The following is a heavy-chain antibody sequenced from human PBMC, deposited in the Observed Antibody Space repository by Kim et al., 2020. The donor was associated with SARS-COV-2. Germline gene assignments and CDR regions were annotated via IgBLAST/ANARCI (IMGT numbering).Heavy chain of an antibody. CDR3: AKDRADIVTTEGVFDY. D-gene: IGHD5-12*01. J-gene: IGHJ4*01. Sequence: GGSLRLSCAASGFTFSSYGMHWVRQAPGKGLEWVAVISYDGSNKYYADSVKGRFTISRDNSKNTLYLQMNSLRAEDTAVYYCAKDRADIVTTEGVFDYWG. CDR2: ISYDGSNK. V-gene: IGHV3-30*18. CDR1: GFTFSSYG.